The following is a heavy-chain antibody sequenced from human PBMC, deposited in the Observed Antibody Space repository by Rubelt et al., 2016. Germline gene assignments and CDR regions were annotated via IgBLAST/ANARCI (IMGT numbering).Heavy chain of an antibody. CDR3: ARGTGGYSGYEAFDP. J-gene: IGHJ5*02. Sequence: EVQLLESGGGLVQPGGSLRLSCAASGFTFSCYSMNWVRQAPGKGLEWVANIKQDGSEKYYVDSVKGRFTISRDNAKNSLYLQMNSLRAEDTAVYYCARGTGGYSGYEAFDPWGQGTLVTVSS. CDR1: GFTFSCYS. V-gene: IGHV3-7*04. CDR2: IKQDGSEK. D-gene: IGHD5-12*01.